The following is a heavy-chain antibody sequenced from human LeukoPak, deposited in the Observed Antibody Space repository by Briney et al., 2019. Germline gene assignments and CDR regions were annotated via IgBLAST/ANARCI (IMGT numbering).Heavy chain of an antibody. D-gene: IGHD5-12*01. CDR1: GASINIYY. CDR3: ARGGYMSNWFEH. CDR2: IYYSGST. V-gene: IGHV4-59*01. Sequence: SETLSLTCTVSGASINIYYWNWIRQTPGKGLEWIGYIYYSGSTNYNPSLKSRVTFSVDTSKKQFSLNLNSVTAADTAVYYCARGGYMSNWFEHWGQGTPVTVSS. J-gene: IGHJ5*02.